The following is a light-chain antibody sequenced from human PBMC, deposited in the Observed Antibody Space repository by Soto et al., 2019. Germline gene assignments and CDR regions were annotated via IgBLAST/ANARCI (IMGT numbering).Light chain of an antibody. Sequence: DINMTQSPSSVSASVGDSVTFTCRASQDIRSWLAWYQQKPGKAPKLLLYAASILQSGVTSRFSGSGSGTEFTLTISSLQPEDFATYYCQQANSLPLTFGGGTKVEIK. V-gene: IGKV1-12*01. CDR3: QQANSLPLT. J-gene: IGKJ4*01. CDR2: AAS. CDR1: QDIRSW.